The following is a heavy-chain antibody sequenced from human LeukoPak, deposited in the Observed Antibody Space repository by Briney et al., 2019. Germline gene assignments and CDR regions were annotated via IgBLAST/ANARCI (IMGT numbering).Heavy chain of an antibody. CDR2: INPNSGAT. J-gene: IGHJ4*02. CDR1: GYTFTGYY. D-gene: IGHD2-2*01. Sequence: ASVKVSCKASGYTFTGYYIHWVRQAPGQGLEWMGWINPNSGATNYAQKFQGRVTMTRETSNNTAYMEVSRLRSDDTAVYYCAREGCSSTSCRTTVTPFDYWGQGTPVTVSS. CDR3: AREGCSSTSCRTTVTPFDY. V-gene: IGHV1-2*02.